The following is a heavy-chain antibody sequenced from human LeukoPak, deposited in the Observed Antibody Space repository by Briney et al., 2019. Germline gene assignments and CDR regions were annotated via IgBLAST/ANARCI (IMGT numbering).Heavy chain of an antibody. Sequence: PSETLSLTCSVSTGSISTYYWSWIRQSPGKGLEWIGYIYHGGTTSYNPSLKRRVTISVDSPKNQFFLRLTSLTAADTALYYCARHGGSLDYFDSWGPGSLAIVSS. V-gene: IGHV4-59*08. J-gene: IGHJ4*02. D-gene: IGHD2-15*01. CDR3: ARHGGSLDYFDS. CDR2: IYHGGTT. CDR1: TGSISTYY.